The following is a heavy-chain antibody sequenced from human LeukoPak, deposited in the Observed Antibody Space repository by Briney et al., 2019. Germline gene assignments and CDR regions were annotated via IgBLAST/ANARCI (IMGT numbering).Heavy chain of an antibody. CDR1: GFTFDNYA. Sequence: GRSLRPSCAASGFTFDNYAMHWVRQAPGKGLEWVSGISWNSGSIGYADSVKGRFTISRDNAKNSLYLQMNSLRAEDTALYYCAKSSMIGTIFGAWGQGTLVTVSS. J-gene: IGHJ5*02. CDR2: ISWNSGSI. CDR3: AKSSMIGTIFGA. V-gene: IGHV3-9*01. D-gene: IGHD3-3*01.